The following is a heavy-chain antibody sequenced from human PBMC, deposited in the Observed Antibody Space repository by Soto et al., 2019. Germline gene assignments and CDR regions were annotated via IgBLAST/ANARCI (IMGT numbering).Heavy chain of an antibody. Sequence: SETLSLTCTVSGGSISSGGYYWSWIRQHPGKGLEWIGYIYYSGSTYYNPSLKSRVTISVDTSKNQFSLKLSSVTAADTAVYYCERRIAAYYFDYWGQGTLVTVSS. J-gene: IGHJ4*02. CDR3: ERRIAAYYFDY. CDR2: IYYSGST. CDR1: GGSISSGGYY. V-gene: IGHV4-31*03. D-gene: IGHD6-25*01.